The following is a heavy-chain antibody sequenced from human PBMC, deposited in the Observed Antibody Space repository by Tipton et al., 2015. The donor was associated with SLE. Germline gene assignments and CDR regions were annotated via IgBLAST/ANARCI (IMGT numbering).Heavy chain of an antibody. Sequence: TLSLTCAIYGGSFSGYYWSWIRQPPGKGLEWIGYIYYSGSTYYNPSLKSRVTISVDTSKNQFSLKLSSVTAADTAVYYCARGYDYVWGSYHNWFDPWGQGTLVTVSS. V-gene: IGHV4-34*09. CDR1: GGSFSGYY. CDR3: ARGYDYVWGSYHNWFDP. J-gene: IGHJ5*02. CDR2: IYYSGST. D-gene: IGHD3-16*02.